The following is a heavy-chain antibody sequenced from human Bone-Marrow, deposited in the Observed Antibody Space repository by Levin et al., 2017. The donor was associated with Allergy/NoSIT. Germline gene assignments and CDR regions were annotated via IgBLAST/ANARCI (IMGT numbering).Heavy chain of an antibody. Sequence: ASVKVSCKASGYTFTGYFIHWVRQAPGQGLEWMGWIDPNTGGTNYAQNFQGRVTLTRDTSISTAYMELSRLRSDDTAVYYCARPDCGGDCYQTNFDYWGQGTLVTVSS. D-gene: IGHD2-21*02. CDR1: GYTFTGYF. V-gene: IGHV1-2*02. J-gene: IGHJ4*02. CDR2: IDPNTGGT. CDR3: ARPDCGGDCYQTNFDY.